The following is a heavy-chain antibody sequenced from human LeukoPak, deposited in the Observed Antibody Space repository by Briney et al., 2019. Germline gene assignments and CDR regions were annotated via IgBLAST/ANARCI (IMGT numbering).Heavy chain of an antibody. J-gene: IGHJ4*02. CDR1: GFSFSNYA. D-gene: IGHD2-8*01. CDR3: TKGLKPAMASRSNYFDY. V-gene: IGHV3-23*01. CDR2: ISDSGGST. Sequence: GGSLRLSCAASGFSFSNYAMNWVRQAPGKGLEWVSTISDSGGSTHYADSVKGRFTISRDNSKNTLYLQMNSLRADDTAVYYCTKGLKPAMASRSNYFDYWGQGALVTVSS.